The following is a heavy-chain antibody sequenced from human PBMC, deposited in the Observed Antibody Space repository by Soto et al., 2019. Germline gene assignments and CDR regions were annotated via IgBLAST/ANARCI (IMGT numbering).Heavy chain of an antibody. CDR1: GYPVTAYY. J-gene: IGHJ3*02. CDR3: ARGGGVGVAGSAAFDM. CDR2: INPATGAA. D-gene: IGHD3-3*01. Sequence: QLHLVQSGAVVKKPGASVTVSCSASGYPVTAYYMHWVRQAPGRGLEWMGGINPATGAAKYTQTCQGRVTMTRDTSTSKVFMELGGLASEDTAGFYWARGGGVGVAGSAAFDMWGQGTVVTVSS. V-gene: IGHV1-2*02.